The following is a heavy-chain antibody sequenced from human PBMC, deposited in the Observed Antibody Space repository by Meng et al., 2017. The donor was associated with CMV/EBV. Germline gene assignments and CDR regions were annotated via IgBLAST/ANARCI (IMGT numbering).Heavy chain of an antibody. D-gene: IGHD6-6*01. J-gene: IGHJ4*02. V-gene: IGHV3-30-3*01. CDR1: GFIFSSYA. Sequence: GESLKISCAASGFIFSSYAMHWVRQAPGKGLEWVAVISYDGSNKYYADSVKGRFTISRDNSKNTLYLQMNSLRAEATAVYYCARDLLKGGIATRPAGMGYWGQGTLVTVSS. CDR2: ISYDGSNK. CDR3: ARDLLKGGIATRPAGMGY.